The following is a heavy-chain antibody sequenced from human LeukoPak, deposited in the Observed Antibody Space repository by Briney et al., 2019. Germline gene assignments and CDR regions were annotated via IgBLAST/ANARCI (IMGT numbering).Heavy chain of an antibody. CDR1: GFTFSSYG. D-gene: IGHD6-13*01. CDR2: ISYDGSNK. CDR3: AKDVGIAPYRY. Sequence: GRSLRLSCAASGFTFSSYGMHWVRQAPGKGMEWVAVISYDGSNKYYADSVKGRFTTSRDNSTNTLYLQRNSLRAEDTAVYYCAKDVGIAPYRYWGQGTLVTVSS. V-gene: IGHV3-30*18. J-gene: IGHJ4*02.